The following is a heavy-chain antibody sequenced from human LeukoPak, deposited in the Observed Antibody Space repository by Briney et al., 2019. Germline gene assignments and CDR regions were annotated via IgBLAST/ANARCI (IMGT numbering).Heavy chain of an antibody. D-gene: IGHD6-19*01. Sequence: PGRSLRLSCAASGFSFEEHAMQWVRQAPGKGLGWVSGISWNSGSIGYADSVKGRFTISRDNAKNSLYLQMNSLRAEDTALYYCARDRYTSGWFDLEYWGQGTLVTVSS. CDR1: GFSFEEHA. CDR3: ARDRYTSGWFDLEY. V-gene: IGHV3-9*01. J-gene: IGHJ4*02. CDR2: ISWNSGSI.